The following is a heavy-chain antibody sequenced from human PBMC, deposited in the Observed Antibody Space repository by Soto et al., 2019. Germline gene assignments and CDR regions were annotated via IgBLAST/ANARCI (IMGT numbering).Heavy chain of an antibody. CDR3: AKAVTWVLDV. Sequence: EVQLVESGGGLVQPGGSLRLSCAASGFTFSLYSMSWVRQAPGKGLEWVSYISRSSTGIHYADSVKGRLTISRDDATNSMHLQMNSLRDGETAVYSCAKAVTWVLDVCCQGTTVSISS. CDR1: GFTFSLYS. V-gene: IGHV3-48*02. D-gene: IGHD3-10*01. J-gene: IGHJ6*02. CDR2: ISRSSTGI.